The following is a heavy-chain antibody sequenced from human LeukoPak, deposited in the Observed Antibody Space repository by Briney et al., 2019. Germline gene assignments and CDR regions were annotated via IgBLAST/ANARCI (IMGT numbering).Heavy chain of an antibody. D-gene: IGHD2-15*01. CDR2: INPNSGGT. J-gene: IGHJ5*02. Sequence: ASVKVSCKASGYTFTGYYIHWVRQAPGQGLEWMGWINPNSGGTNYAQKFQGRVTMTEDTSTDTAYMELSSLRSEDTAVYYCATKLGYCSGGSCYPGDWFDPWGQGTLVTVSS. CDR3: ATKLGYCSGGSCYPGDWFDP. CDR1: GYTFTGYY. V-gene: IGHV1-2*02.